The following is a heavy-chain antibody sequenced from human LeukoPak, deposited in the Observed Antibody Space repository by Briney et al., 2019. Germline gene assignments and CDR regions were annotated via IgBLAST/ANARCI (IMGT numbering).Heavy chain of an antibody. CDR2: IYYSGST. D-gene: IGHD6-13*01. Sequence: ASETLSLTCTVSGGSISSYYWSWIRQPPGKGLEWIGYIYYSGSTNYNPSLKSRVTISVDTSKNQFPLKLSSVTAADTAVYYCARVTAAGPRGGYFDYWGQGTLVTVSS. V-gene: IGHV4-59*01. CDR3: ARVTAAGPRGGYFDY. CDR1: GGSISSYY. J-gene: IGHJ4*02.